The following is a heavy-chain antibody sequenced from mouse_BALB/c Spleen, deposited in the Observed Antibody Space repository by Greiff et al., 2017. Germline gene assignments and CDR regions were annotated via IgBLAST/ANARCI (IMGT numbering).Heavy chain of an antibody. J-gene: IGHJ3*01. CDR2: ISYDGSN. Sequence: VQLQQSGPGLVKPSQSLSLTCSVTGYSITSGYYWNWIRQFPGNKLEWMGYISYDGSNNYNPSLKNRISITRDTSKSQFFLKLNSVTTEDTATYYCARVPVVAYWGQGTLVTVSA. CDR1: GYSITSGYY. CDR3: ARVPVVAY. V-gene: IGHV3-6*02.